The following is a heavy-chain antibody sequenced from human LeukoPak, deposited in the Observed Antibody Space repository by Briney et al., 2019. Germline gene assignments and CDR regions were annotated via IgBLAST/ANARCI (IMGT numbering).Heavy chain of an antibody. CDR2: ISGGGDST. CDR1: GFTFDDYA. J-gene: IGHJ4*02. V-gene: IGHV3-23*01. D-gene: IGHD3-10*02. Sequence: GGSLRLSCAASGFTFDDYAMHWVRQAPGKGLEWVSGISGGGDSTYYADSVKGRFTISRDNSKNTLYLQMNSLRAEDTAIYYCAKDSPVCSYWGQGTLVTVSS. CDR3: AKDSPVCSY.